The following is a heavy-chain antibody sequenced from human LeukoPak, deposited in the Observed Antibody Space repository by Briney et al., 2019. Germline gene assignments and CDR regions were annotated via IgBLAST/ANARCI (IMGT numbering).Heavy chain of an antibody. V-gene: IGHV3-30*03. D-gene: IGHD2-2*01. J-gene: IGHJ4*02. CDR3: ARVGSSYCSTTSCRTFDY. CDR1: GFTFSSYS. Sequence: GGSLRLSCAASGFTFSSYSMNWVRQAPGKGLEWVAVISYDGSIEDYADSVKGRFTISRDNSKNTLYLQVHSLRAEDTAVYYCARVGSSYCSTTSCRTFDYWGQGTLVTVSS. CDR2: ISYDGSIE.